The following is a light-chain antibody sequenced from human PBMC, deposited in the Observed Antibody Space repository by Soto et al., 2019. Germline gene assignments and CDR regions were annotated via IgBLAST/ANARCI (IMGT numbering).Light chain of an antibody. Sequence: DIQMTQSPSTLSASVGDRVTITCRASHSISSWLAWYQQKPGKAPKLLIYDASNLETGVPSRFSGSGSRTDFTFTISSLQPEDIATYYCQQYDNLPPFTFGQGTRLVIK. CDR1: HSISSW. V-gene: IGKV1-33*01. J-gene: IGKJ5*01. CDR2: DAS. CDR3: QQYDNLPPFT.